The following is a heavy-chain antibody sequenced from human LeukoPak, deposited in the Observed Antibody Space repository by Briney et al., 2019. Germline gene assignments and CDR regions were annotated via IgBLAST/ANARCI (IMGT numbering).Heavy chain of an antibody. CDR1: GYTFTGYY. CDR2: INPNSGGT. CDR3: GRRHTRSSHFDY. V-gene: IGHV1-2*05. Sequence: ASVKVSCKASGYTFTGYYMHWVRQAPGQGLEWMGRINPNSGGTNYAQKFQGRVTMTRDTSISTAYMELSRLRSDDTVVYYSGRRHTRSSHFDYWGQGTLVTVSS. J-gene: IGHJ4*02. D-gene: IGHD6-6*01.